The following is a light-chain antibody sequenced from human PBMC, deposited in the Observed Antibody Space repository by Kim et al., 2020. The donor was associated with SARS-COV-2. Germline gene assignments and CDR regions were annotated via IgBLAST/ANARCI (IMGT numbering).Light chain of an antibody. J-gene: IGLJ3*02. CDR3: SSYTTSSTWV. V-gene: IGLV2-14*04. Sequence: GQSITSSCTGTRSDVGDSKYVAWFQQHPGKAPKVMIYDVTKRPSGVSDRFSGSKSGNTASLTISGLQAEDEADYYCSSYTTSSTWVFGGGTKLTVL. CDR2: DVT. CDR1: RSDVGDSKY.